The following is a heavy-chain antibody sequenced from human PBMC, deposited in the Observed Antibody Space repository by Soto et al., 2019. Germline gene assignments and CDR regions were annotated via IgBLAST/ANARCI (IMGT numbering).Heavy chain of an antibody. CDR1: GGSISSGEYY. Sequence: QVQLQESGPGLVKPSQTLSLTCTVSGGSISSGEYYWSWIRQPPGKGLEWIGYIYYSGYTYYNPSLKSRVAKSIDTSKNQFSLKVSSVTAADTSVYYCARDCTSTSCYDYDYYGMDVWGQGTTVTVSS. V-gene: IGHV4-30-4*01. J-gene: IGHJ6*02. CDR2: IYYSGYT. D-gene: IGHD2-2*01. CDR3: ARDCTSTSCYDYDYYGMDV.